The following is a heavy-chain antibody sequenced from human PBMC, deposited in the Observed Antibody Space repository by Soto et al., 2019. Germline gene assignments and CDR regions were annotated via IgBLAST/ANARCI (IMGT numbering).Heavy chain of an antibody. CDR2: IIPIFGTA. CDR1: GGTFSSYA. CDR3: ARDLRAAAGTIGWFDP. J-gene: IGHJ5*02. D-gene: IGHD6-13*01. Sequence: ASVKVSCKASGGTFSSYAISWVRQAPGQGLEWIGGIIPIFGTANYAQKFQGRVTITADESTSTAYMELSSLRSEATAVYYCARDLRAAAGTIGWFDPWGQGTLVTVSS. V-gene: IGHV1-69*13.